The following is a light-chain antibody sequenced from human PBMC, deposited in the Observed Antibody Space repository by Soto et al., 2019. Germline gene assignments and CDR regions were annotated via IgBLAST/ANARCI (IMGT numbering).Light chain of an antibody. J-gene: IGKJ5*01. Sequence: EIGMTQAPATRCVSPGERVTLSFRASQSVSSYLAWYQQKPGQAPRLLIYGASSRATGIPDRFSGSGSGTDFTLTISRLEPEDFAVYYCQQYGSSITFGQGTRLEIK. CDR2: GAS. CDR1: QSVSSY. V-gene: IGKV3-20*01. CDR3: QQYGSSIT.